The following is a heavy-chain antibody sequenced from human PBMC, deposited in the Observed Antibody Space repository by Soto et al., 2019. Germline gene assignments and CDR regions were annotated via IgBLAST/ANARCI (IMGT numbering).Heavy chain of an antibody. V-gene: IGHV1-69*01. CDR2: IITLFGTP. D-gene: IGHD2-8*01. CDR3: ATDEIGEMSTLVYAHY. Sequence: QVQLVQSGAEVKKPGSSVKVSCKASGGTFSSYAFSWVRQAPGQGLEWMGGIITLFGTPNYAQKFQGRLTITANESTSTAYMELSSLRTEDTAVYYCATDEIGEMSTLVYAHYWGQGTRVTVSS. CDR1: GGTFSSYA. J-gene: IGHJ4*02.